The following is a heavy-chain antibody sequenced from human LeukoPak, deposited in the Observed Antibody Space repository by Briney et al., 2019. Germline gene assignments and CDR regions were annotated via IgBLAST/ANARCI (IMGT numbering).Heavy chain of an antibody. CDR1: GFTFTSSA. D-gene: IGHD3-10*01. CDR2: IVVGSGNT. V-gene: IGHV1-58*02. CDR3: AATGVGYYGSGRPIDY. Sequence: SVKVSCKASGFTFTSSAMQWVRQARGQRLEWIGWIVVGSGNTNYAQKFQERGTITRDMSTSTAYMELSSLRSEDTAVYYCAATGVGYYGSGRPIDYWGQGTLVTVSS. J-gene: IGHJ4*02.